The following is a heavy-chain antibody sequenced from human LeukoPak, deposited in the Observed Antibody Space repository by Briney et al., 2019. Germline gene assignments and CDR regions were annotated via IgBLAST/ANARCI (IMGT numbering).Heavy chain of an antibody. Sequence: GGSLRLSCAASGFTFSSYAMSWVRQAPGKGLEWVSAISGSGGTTYYADSVKGRFTISRDNSKNTLYLQMNSLRAEDTAVYYCAKLGGSSGYWPHHFNYWGQGTLVTVSS. CDR2: ISGSGGTT. D-gene: IGHD3-22*01. CDR3: AKLGGSSGYWPHHFNY. J-gene: IGHJ4*02. V-gene: IGHV3-23*01. CDR1: GFTFSSYA.